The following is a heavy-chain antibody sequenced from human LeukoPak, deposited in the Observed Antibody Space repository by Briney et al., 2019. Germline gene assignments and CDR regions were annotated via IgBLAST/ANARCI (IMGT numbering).Heavy chain of an antibody. CDR2: INNDGSNT. V-gene: IGHV3-74*01. CDR1: GFTFGSYW. Sequence: GGSLRLSCAASGFTFGSYWIQWVRQTPEKGLVWVAHINNDGSNTIYADSVKGRFTTSRDNAKNTLYLQMNGLRAEDTAVYYCAKAHLAATIMIELDSWGQGTLVTVSS. D-gene: IGHD5-12*01. CDR3: AKAHLAATIMIELDS. J-gene: IGHJ4*02.